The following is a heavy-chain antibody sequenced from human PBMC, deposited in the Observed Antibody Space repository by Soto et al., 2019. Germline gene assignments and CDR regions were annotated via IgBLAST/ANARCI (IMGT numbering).Heavy chain of an antibody. Sequence: GESLKISCKGSGYSFTSYCISLVRQMPGKGLEWMGRIDPSDSYTNYSPSFQGHVTISADKTISTAYLQWSSLKASDPAMYYCARNDFWSGYEVWGQGTMVTVSS. V-gene: IGHV5-10-1*01. CDR1: GYSFTSYC. J-gene: IGHJ3*01. CDR3: ARNDFWSGYEV. D-gene: IGHD3-3*01. CDR2: IDPSDSYT.